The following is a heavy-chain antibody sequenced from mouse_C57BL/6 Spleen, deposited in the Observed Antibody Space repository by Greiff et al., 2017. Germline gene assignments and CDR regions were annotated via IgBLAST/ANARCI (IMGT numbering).Heavy chain of an antibody. D-gene: IGHD1-1*01. CDR3: ARGGDYYGSREFAY. CDR2: IDPSDSET. CDR1: GYTFTSYW. Sequence: VQLQQPGAELVRPGSSVKLSCKASGYTFTSYWMHWVKQRPIQGLEWIGNIDPSDSETHYNQKFKDKATLTVDKSSSTAYMQLSSLTSEDSAVYYCARGGDYYGSREFAYWGQGTLVTVSA. J-gene: IGHJ3*01. V-gene: IGHV1-52*01.